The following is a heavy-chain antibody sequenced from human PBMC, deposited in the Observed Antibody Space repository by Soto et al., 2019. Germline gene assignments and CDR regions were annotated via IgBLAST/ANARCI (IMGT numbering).Heavy chain of an antibody. CDR1: GFTLSNAW. V-gene: IGHV3-15*01. Sequence: EVQLVESGGGFVKPGGSLRLSCAVSGFTLSNAWMSWVRQAPGKGLEWVGRIKRKTDGGTTDYAAPVKGRFTISRDESRNMLFLQMNSLKTEDTGVYYCTSGYSSDYWGQGTLVTVSS. CDR2: IKRKTDGGTT. CDR3: TSGYSSDY. J-gene: IGHJ4*02.